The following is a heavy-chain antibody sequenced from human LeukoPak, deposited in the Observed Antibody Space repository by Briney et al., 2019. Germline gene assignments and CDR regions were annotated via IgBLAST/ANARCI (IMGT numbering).Heavy chain of an antibody. V-gene: IGHV3-7*01. CDR2: IKQDGGEK. D-gene: IGHD3-10*01. J-gene: IGHJ6*04. Sequence: GGSLRLSCAASGFTLSSYLMSWVRQAPGKGLEWVANIKQDGGEKYYVGSVKGRFTVSRDNAKNSLYLQMNSLRAEDTAVYYCAREWNYYGSRIMDVWGKGTTVTVSS. CDR1: GFTLSSYL. CDR3: AREWNYYGSRIMDV.